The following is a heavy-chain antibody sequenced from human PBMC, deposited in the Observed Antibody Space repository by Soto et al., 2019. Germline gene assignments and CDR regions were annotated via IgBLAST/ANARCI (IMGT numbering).Heavy chain of an antibody. CDR2: IDPDGTTT. D-gene: IGHD6-19*01. V-gene: IGHV3-74*01. J-gene: IGHJ1*01. Sequence: GGSLRLSCALSGFDSSYYWIQWFRQSPGRGLEWVSRIDPDGTTTNYADSVKGRFSVSRDNAKKSVYLQLNSLNADDTALYYCARGPRRSSAGTGAYWGQGTLVTVSS. CDR1: GFDSSYYW. CDR3: ARGPRRSSAGTGAY.